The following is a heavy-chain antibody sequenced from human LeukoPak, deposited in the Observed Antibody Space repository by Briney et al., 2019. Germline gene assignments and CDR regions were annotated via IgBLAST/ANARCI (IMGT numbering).Heavy chain of an antibody. CDR3: ARGFVDY. V-gene: IGHV4-59*01. D-gene: IGHD3-16*01. CDR1: GGSISSYY. Sequence: SETLSLTCTVSGGSISSYYWSWIRQPPGKGLEWIGYIYYSGSTNYNPSLKSRITISVDTSKNQFSLKLSSVTAADTGVYYCARGFVDYWGQGTLVTVSS. J-gene: IGHJ4*02. CDR2: IYYSGST.